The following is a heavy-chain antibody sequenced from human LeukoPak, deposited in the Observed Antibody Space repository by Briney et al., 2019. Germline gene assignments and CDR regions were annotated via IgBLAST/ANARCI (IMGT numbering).Heavy chain of an antibody. CDR1: GFTFSSYG. CDR2: ISYDGSNK. D-gene: IGHD6-13*01. Sequence: PRRSLRLSCAASGFTFSSYGMHWVRQAPGKGLEWVAVISYDGSNKYYADSVKGRFTISRDNSKNTLYLQMNSLRAEDTAVYYCAKDGPAAAGIDYWGQGTLVTVSS. V-gene: IGHV3-30*18. CDR3: AKDGPAAAGIDY. J-gene: IGHJ4*02.